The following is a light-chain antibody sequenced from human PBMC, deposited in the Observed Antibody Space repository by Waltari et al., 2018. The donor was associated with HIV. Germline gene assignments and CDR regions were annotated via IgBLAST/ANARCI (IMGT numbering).Light chain of an antibody. V-gene: IGLV1-40*01. CDR2: DDD. CDR1: KTHTGAPYS. Sequence: QSVPPHPPSLPAAPVQVVTISSAASKTHTGAPYSVPLYQQVPGTAPKLLIYDDDKRPSGVPDRFSGAKSDTSASLTITGLQAEDEADYYCQSWDDSLSGDVFGAGSKVTVL. J-gene: IGLJ1*01. CDR3: QSWDDSLSGDV.